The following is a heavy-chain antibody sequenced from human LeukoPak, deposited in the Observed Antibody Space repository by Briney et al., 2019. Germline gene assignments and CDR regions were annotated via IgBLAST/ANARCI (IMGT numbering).Heavy chain of an antibody. CDR1: GYTFTSYD. J-gene: IGHJ3*02. V-gene: IGHV1-8*01. Sequence: ASVKVSCKASGYTFTSYDINWVRQATGQGLEWMGWMNPNSGNTGYAQKFQGRVTMTRNTSISTAYMELSSLRSEDTAAYYCARPIRYFDWLLTRNDAFDIWGQGTMVIVSS. D-gene: IGHD3-9*01. CDR3: ARPIRYFDWLLTRNDAFDI. CDR2: MNPNSGNT.